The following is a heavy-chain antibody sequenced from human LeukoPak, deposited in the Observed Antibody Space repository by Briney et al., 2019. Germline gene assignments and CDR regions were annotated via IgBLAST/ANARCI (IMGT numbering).Heavy chain of an antibody. CDR1: GGSFSGYY. D-gene: IGHD3-3*01. CDR2: INHSGST. CDR3: ARHGNDFWSEKLNWFDP. V-gene: IGHV4-34*01. J-gene: IGHJ5*02. Sequence: PSETLSLTCAVYGGSFSGYYWSWIRQPPGKGLEWIGEINHSGSTNYNPSLKSRVTISVDTSKNQFSLKLSSVTAADTAVYYCARHGNDFWSEKLNWFDPWGQGTLVTVSS.